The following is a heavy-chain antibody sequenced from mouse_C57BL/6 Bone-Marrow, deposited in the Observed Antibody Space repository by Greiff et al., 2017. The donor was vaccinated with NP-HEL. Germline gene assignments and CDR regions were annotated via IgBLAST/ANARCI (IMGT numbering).Heavy chain of an antibody. Sequence: VQLQQSGPELVKPGASVKMSCKASGYTFTDYNMHWVKQSHGKSLEWIGYINPNNGGTSYNQKFKGKATLTVNKSSSQAYLELRSRTSEWSAVYYCAREGAAAQDTSFDYWGQGTTLTVSS. CDR1: GYTFTDYN. CDR3: AREGAAAQDTSFDY. CDR2: INPNNGGT. J-gene: IGHJ2*01. D-gene: IGHD3-2*02. V-gene: IGHV1-22*01.